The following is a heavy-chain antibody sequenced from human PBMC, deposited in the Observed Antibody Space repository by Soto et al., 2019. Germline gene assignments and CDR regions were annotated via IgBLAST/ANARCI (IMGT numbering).Heavy chain of an antibody. J-gene: IGHJ4*02. V-gene: IGHV1-3*01. CDR2: INAGNGNT. Sequence: GASVKVSCKASGYTFTSYAMHWVRQAPAQRLEWMGWINAGNGNTKYSQKFQGRVTITRDTSASTAYMELSSLRSEDTAVYYCASGYCSGGSCYSSNYWGQGTLVTVSS. CDR3: ASGYCSGGSCYSSNY. CDR1: GYTFTSYA. D-gene: IGHD2-15*01.